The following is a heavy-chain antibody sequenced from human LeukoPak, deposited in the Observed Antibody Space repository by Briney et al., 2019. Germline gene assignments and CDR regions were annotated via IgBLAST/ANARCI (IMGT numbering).Heavy chain of an antibody. D-gene: IGHD3-10*01. Sequence: SETLSLTCTVSGGSISSYYWSWMRQPPGKGLEWIGYIYSSGSTNYNPSLKSRVTISVDMSKNQFSLRLTSATTADTAVYYCEWGDYYGSGIDYWGQGTLVTVAS. CDR3: EWGDYYGSGIDY. V-gene: IGHV4-59*01. J-gene: IGHJ4*02. CDR2: IYSSGST. CDR1: GGSISSYY.